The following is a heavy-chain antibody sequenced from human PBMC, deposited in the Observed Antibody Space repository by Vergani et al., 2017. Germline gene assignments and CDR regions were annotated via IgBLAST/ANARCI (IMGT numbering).Heavy chain of an antibody. Sequence: EEQLVESGGALVQPGGSLRLSCTTYGFTFSSYSMNWVRQAPGKGLEWISYISSNSDTIYYADSVEGRFTISRDNVKNSVDLHLNSLRAEDTAVYYCAREGGYLHSTGYDNWFDPWGQGTLVTVSS. V-gene: IGHV3-48*01. CDR2: ISSNSDTI. D-gene: IGHD3-22*01. CDR1: GFTFSSYS. CDR3: AREGGYLHSTGYDNWFDP. J-gene: IGHJ5*02.